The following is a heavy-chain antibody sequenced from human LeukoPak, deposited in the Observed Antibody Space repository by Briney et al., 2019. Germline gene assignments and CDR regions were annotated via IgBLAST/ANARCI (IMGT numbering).Heavy chain of an antibody. CDR1: GFTFSSYG. CDR3: ATYDYSGFDY. CDR2: ISYDGSNK. D-gene: IGHD4-11*01. J-gene: IGHJ4*02. V-gene: IGHV3-30*03. Sequence: GGSLRLSCAASGFTFSSYGMHWVRQAPGKGLEWVAVISYDGSNKYYADSVKGRFTISRDNSKNTLYLQMNSLRAEDTAVYYCATYDYSGFDYWGQGTLVTVSS.